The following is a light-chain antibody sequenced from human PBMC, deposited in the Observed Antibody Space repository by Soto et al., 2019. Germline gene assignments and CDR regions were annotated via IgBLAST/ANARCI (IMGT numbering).Light chain of an antibody. J-gene: IGKJ1*01. CDR1: QSISRY. CDR3: QQSYSTPRT. V-gene: IGKV1-39*01. CDR2: AES. Sequence: DVQMTQSPSSLSASVGDRVTITCRASQSISRYVNWYQQKPGKAPTLLIYAESSLQSGVPSRFSGSGSGTDFTLTISSLQPEDFATYYCQQSYSTPRTFGQGTKVEI.